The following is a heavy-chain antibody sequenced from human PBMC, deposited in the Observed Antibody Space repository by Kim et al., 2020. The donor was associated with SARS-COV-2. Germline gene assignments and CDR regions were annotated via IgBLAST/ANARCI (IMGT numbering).Heavy chain of an antibody. CDR1: GFTFSTYA. J-gene: IGHJ4*02. CDR2: IRGSGAKT. CDR3: AKGMNGLMEYTTLDY. V-gene: IGHV3-23*01. D-gene: IGHD2-8*01. Sequence: GGSLRLSCVASGFTFSTYAMNWVRQAPGKGLEWVSNIRGSGAKTYYVDSVKGRFTISRDNSKNTLYLQMNSLRAEDTAIYYCAKGMNGLMEYTTLDYWGQGTLVTVAS.